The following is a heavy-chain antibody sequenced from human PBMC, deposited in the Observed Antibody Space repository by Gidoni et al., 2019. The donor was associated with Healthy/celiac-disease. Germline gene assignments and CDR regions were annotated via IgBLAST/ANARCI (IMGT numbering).Heavy chain of an antibody. V-gene: IGHV3-23*01. CDR1: GFNFSSYA. CDR3: AKDRDSGGVNFDY. D-gene: IGHD6-19*01. J-gene: IGHJ4*02. CDR2: ISGSGGST. Sequence: EVQLLESGGGLVQPGGSLRLSWSASGFNFSSYAMCWVRQAPGKGLEWVSAISGSGGSTYYADSVKGRFTISRDNSKNTLYLQMNSLRAEDTAVYYCAKDRDSGGVNFDYWGQGTLVTVSS.